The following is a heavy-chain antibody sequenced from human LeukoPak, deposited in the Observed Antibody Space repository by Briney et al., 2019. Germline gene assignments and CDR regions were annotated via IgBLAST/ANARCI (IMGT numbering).Heavy chain of an antibody. CDR1: GYSISGAYH. CDR3: ARSRLAAAGDFDY. D-gene: IGHD6-13*01. Sequence: SETLSLTCVVSGYSISGAYHWGWIRQPPGKGLEWIGNIYHSGSTYYNPSLKSRITISVDTSKNLFTLKLSSVTTADTAVYYCARSRLAAAGDFDYWGQGTLVTVSS. V-gene: IGHV4-38-2*01. CDR2: IYHSGST. J-gene: IGHJ4*02.